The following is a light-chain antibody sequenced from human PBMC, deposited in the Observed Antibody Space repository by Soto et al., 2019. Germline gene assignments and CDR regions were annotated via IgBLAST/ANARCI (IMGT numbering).Light chain of an antibody. CDR2: AAS. CDR1: QGISNY. CDR3: QKYNSAPRT. V-gene: IGKV1-27*01. J-gene: IGKJ1*01. Sequence: DIQMTQSPSSLSASVGDRVTITCRASQGISNYFAWYQQKTGKVPKLLLYAASTLQSVAPSRFSGSGSGTEFTLTISSQQPEDVATYYCQKYNSAPRTFGQGTKVEIK.